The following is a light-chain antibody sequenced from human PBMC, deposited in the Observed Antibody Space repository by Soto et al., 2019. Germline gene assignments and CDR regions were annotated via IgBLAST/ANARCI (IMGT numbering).Light chain of an antibody. V-gene: IGLV1-44*01. J-gene: IGLJ3*02. Sequence: QSVLTQPSSASGTPGQRVTISCSGSSSNIGSNGVSWFQQLPGTAPKLLISNNDQRPSGVPDRFSGSKSVTSASLAISGLQSEDEADYYCAVWDDSLDGRLFGGGTKLTVL. CDR1: SSNIGSNG. CDR3: AVWDDSLDGRL. CDR2: NND.